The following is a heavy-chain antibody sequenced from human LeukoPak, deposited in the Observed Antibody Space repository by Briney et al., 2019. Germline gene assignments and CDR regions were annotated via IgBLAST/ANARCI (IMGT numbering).Heavy chain of an antibody. CDR2: IYHRGST. D-gene: IGHD6-13*01. V-gene: IGHV4-59*01. CDR1: GDSISSYY. J-gene: IGHJ4*02. CDR3: ATGYSSTWYYFDY. Sequence: PSETLSLTCTVSGDSISSYYWSWIRQPPGKGREWIGYIYHRGSTNYNPSLKRRATISADTSNDQFSLKLASVTAADTAVYYCATGYSSTWYYFDYWGQGTLVTVSS.